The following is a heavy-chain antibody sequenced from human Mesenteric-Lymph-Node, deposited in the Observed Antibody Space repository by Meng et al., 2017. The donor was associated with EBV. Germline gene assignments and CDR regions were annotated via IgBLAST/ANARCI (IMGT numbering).Heavy chain of an antibody. Sequence: QVQLEQSGAEVEKPGASVKVACKVSGYALTALSMHWVRQAPGKGLEWMGGFDPEDGKTIYAQTFQGRVTMTADTSTDTAYMELSSLRSEDSAVYFCASRNLNLAVDVWGQGTLVTVSS. V-gene: IGHV1-24*01. J-gene: IGHJ4*02. CDR3: ASRNLNLAVDV. CDR2: FDPEDGKT. CDR1: GYALTALS. D-gene: IGHD1-14*01.